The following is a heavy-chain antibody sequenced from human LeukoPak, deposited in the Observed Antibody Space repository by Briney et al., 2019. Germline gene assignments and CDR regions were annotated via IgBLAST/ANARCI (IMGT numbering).Heavy chain of an antibody. Sequence: GGSLRLSCAASGFTFSIYAMSWVRQAPGKGLEWVSAIGDTTYYADSVEGRFTISRDNSKNTLYLQMNSLRAEDAAIYYCAKAFAFVGANFFDYWDQGTLVTVSS. D-gene: IGHD1-26*01. CDR1: GFTFSIYA. J-gene: IGHJ4*02. CDR2: IGDTT. CDR3: AKAFAFVGANFFDY. V-gene: IGHV3-23*01.